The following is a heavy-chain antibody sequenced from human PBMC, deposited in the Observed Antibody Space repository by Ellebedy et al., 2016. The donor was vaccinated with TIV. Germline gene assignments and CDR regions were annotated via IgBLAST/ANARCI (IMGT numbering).Heavy chain of an antibody. CDR2: ISAYTGDS. D-gene: IGHD4-23*01. CDR1: GYTFSSYG. J-gene: IGHJ4*02. V-gene: IGHV1-18*01. Sequence: ASVKVSCKTYGYTFSSYGISWVRQAPGQGLEWMGWISAYTGDSEYAQRFQGRVTVTRDTSTSTVHIELSSLTSEDTAVYYCATLAGGNPPRREDYWGQGTLVTVSS. CDR3: ATLAGGNPPRREDY.